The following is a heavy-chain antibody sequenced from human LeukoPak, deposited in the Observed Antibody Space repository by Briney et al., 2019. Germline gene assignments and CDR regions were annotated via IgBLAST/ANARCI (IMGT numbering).Heavy chain of an antibody. CDR3: ARDVGAVAGGGNDAFDI. V-gene: IGHV4-59*01. CDR2: IYYSGST. D-gene: IGHD6-19*01. CDR1: GGSLSSDY. J-gene: IGHJ3*02. Sequence: PSETLSLTCTVSGGSLSSDYWSWIRQPPGKGLEWIGYIYYSGSTNYNPSLKSRVTISVDTSKNQFSLKLSSVTAADTAVYYCARDVGAVAGGGNDAFDIWGQGTMVTVSS.